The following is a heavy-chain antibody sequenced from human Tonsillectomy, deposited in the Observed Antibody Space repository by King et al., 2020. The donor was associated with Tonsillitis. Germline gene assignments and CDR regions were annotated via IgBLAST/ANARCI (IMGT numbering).Heavy chain of an antibody. CDR2: MNPNRGST. CDR3: ARVPSDTTYYYYGGMDV. Sequence: QLVQSGAEVRKLGASVKVSCKASGYTFTSYDINWVRQASGQGLEWMGWMNPNRGSTGYAQKFQGRVTMTRNTSITTAYMELSSLRSEDTAVYYCARVPSDTTYYYYGGMDVWGQGTTVTVSS. V-gene: IGHV1-8*01. D-gene: IGHD5-18*01. CDR1: GYTFTSYD. J-gene: IGHJ6*02.